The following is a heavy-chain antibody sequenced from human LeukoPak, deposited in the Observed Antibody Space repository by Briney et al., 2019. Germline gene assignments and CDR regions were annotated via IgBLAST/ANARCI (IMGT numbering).Heavy chain of an antibody. Sequence: SVKISCKASGGTFSSYAISWVRQAPGQGLEWMGRIIPILGIANYVQKFQGRVTITADKSTSTAYMELSSLRSEDTAVYYCAHDSYGSGSFYYFDYWGQGTLVTVSS. CDR3: AHDSYGSGSFYYFDY. CDR2: IIPILGIA. J-gene: IGHJ4*02. CDR1: GGTFSSYA. D-gene: IGHD3-10*01. V-gene: IGHV1-69*04.